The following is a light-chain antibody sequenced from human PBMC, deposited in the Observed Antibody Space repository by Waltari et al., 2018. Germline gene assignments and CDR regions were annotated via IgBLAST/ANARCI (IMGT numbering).Light chain of an antibody. V-gene: IGLV2-14*03. CDR1: SSDVDGYDY. Sequence: QSALTQPASVSGSPGQSITISCTGTSSDVDGYDYVSWYQQHPGKAPKLMIYDVSNRSLGGANRFAGSKTGNTASLTISGRQAEDEADYYCSSHTGSSTLVVFGGGTKLTVL. J-gene: IGLJ2*01. CDR2: DVS. CDR3: SSHTGSSTLVV.